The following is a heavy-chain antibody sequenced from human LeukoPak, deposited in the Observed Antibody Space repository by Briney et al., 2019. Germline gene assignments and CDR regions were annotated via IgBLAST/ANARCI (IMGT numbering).Heavy chain of an antibody. J-gene: IGHJ4*02. CDR3: ARANCSSTSCQVDH. D-gene: IGHD2-2*01. V-gene: IGHV3-20*04. CDR1: GFTLDDYG. Sequence: GGSLRLSCAASGFTLDDYGMGWVRQAPGKGLEWVSGINWDGGSTGYADSVKGRFTISRDTAKNYLYLQMNSLRAEDTALYYCARANCSSTSCQVDHWGQGTLVTVSS. CDR2: INWDGGST.